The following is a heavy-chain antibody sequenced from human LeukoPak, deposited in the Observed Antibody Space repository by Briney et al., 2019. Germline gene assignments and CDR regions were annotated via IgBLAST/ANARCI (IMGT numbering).Heavy chain of an antibody. J-gene: IGHJ4*02. CDR2: INHSGST. D-gene: IGHD3-22*01. CDR1: GGSFSGYY. Sequence: SETLSLTCAVYGGSFSGYYWSWIRQPPGKGLEWIGEINHSGSTNYNPSLKSRVTISVDTSKNQFALKLSSVTAADTAVYYCATDSSGYQDYWGQGTLVTVSS. V-gene: IGHV4-34*01. CDR3: ATDSSGYQDY.